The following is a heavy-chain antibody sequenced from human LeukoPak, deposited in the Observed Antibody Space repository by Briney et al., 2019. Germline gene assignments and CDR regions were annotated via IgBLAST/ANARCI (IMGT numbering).Heavy chain of an antibody. J-gene: IGHJ6*02. Sequence: AGGSLRLSCAASGFTVSTNYMTWVRQAPGKGLEWVSTVKSGGTTYYADSVKGRFTISRDNSNNTLYLQMNSLRAEDTADYYCAREPWGAKGAAWGMDVWGQGTTVAVSS. CDR2: VKSGGTT. V-gene: IGHV3-53*01. D-gene: IGHD1-26*01. CDR1: GFTVSTNY. CDR3: AREPWGAKGAAWGMDV.